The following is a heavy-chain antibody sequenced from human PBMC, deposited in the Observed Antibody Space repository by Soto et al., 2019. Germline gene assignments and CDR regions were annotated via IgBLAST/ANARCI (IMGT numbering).Heavy chain of an antibody. J-gene: IGHJ4*02. CDR2: IYPSGST. Sequence: SETRSRTCDVSGGSITYGNWWILFRQPPAKGLEWIGEIYPSGSTNYNPSLKRRVTLSLDKSKNQFSLKLTSVTAADTAVYYCARVSYSSSWYYWGQGTLVTVSS. CDR3: ARVSYSSSWYY. D-gene: IGHD6-13*01. CDR1: GGSITYGNW. V-gene: IGHV4-4*02.